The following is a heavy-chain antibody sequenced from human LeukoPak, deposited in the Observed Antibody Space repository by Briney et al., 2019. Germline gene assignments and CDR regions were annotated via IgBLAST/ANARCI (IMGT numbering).Heavy chain of an antibody. CDR1: GFTFSSYA. CDR3: AMGPYYYDSSGYYY. Sequence: GGSLRLSCAASGFTFSSYAMTWVRQAPGKGLEWVSRINSDGSSTSYADSVKGRFTISRDNAKNTLYLQMNSLRAEDTAVYYCAMGPYYYDSSGYYYWGQGTLVTVSS. D-gene: IGHD3-22*01. CDR2: INSDGSST. V-gene: IGHV3-74*01. J-gene: IGHJ4*02.